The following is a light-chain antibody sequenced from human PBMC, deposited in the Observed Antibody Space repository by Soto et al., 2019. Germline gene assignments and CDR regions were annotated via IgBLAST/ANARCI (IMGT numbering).Light chain of an antibody. J-gene: IGLJ1*01. Sequence: QSALTQPASVSGSPGQSITISCTGTSSDVGGYNYVSWYQQHPGKAPKLMTYEVSNRPSGVSNRCSGSKSGNTDSLTISGLQAEDEADYYCSSYTSSSTLYVFGTGTKLPVL. CDR1: SSDVGGYNY. CDR2: EVS. CDR3: SSYTSSSTLYV. V-gene: IGLV2-14*01.